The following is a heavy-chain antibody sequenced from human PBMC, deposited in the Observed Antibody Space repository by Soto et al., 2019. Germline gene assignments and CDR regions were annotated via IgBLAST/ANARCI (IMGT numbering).Heavy chain of an antibody. J-gene: IGHJ6*02. D-gene: IGHD5-12*01. CDR1: GFTFSSYA. V-gene: IGHV3-30-3*01. CDR3: XXXYXRFXSXYGFSMDV. CDR2: ISYDGSNK. Sequence: QVQLVESGGGVVQPGRSLRLSCAASGFTFSSYAMHWVRQAPGKGLEWVAVISYDGSNKYYADSVKGRFTISRDNSKNXLXXXMXXXXXXXXAXXXXXXXYXRFXSXYGFSMDVWGQGTTVTVSS.